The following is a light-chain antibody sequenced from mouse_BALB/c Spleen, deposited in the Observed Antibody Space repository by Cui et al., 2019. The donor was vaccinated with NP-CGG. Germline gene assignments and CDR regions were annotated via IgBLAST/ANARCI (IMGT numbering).Light chain of an antibody. V-gene: IGLV1*01. CDR1: TGAVTTSNY. J-gene: IGLJ1*01. CDR2: CNN. CDR3: GLWYSNHWV. Sequence: QAVVTQEPALTTSPGETVTLTCRSSTGAVTTSNYVNWVQEKPDYFFHGPKGCNNKRVPGVPARFPGSLIGEKAALTITGAQTEDGAIYFCGLWYSNHWVFGGGTKLTVL.